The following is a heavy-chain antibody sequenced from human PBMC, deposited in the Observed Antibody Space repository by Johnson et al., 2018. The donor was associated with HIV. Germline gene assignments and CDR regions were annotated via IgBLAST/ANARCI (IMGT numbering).Heavy chain of an antibody. J-gene: IGHJ3*02. CDR2: ISSSGSTI. Sequence: QVLLVESGGGLVKPGGSLRLSCAASGFTFSNAWMSWVRQAPGKGLEWVSYISSSGSTIYYADSVKARFTISRDNAKNSLYLQMNSLRAEDTAVYYCARIPGSGWEHDAFDIWGQGRMVTVSS. V-gene: IGHV3-11*04. D-gene: IGHD6-19*01. CDR3: ARIPGSGWEHDAFDI. CDR1: GFTFSNAW.